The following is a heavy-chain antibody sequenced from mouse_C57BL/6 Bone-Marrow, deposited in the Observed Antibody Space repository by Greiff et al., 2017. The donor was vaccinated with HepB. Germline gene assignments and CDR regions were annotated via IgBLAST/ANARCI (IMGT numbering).Heavy chain of an antibody. CDR2: IYPRSGNT. J-gene: IGHJ3*01. D-gene: IGHD1-1*01. V-gene: IGHV1-81*01. CDR1: GYTFTSYG. CDR3: ARSDYGSRDAY. Sequence: QVHVKQSGAELARPGASVKLSCKASGYTFTSYGISWVKQRTGQGLEWIGEIYPRSGNTYYNEKFKGKATLTADKSSSTAYMELRSLTSEDSAVYFCARSDYGSRDAYWGQGTLVTVSA.